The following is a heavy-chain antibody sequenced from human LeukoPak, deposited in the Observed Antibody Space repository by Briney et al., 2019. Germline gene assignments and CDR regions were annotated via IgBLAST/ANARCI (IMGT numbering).Heavy chain of an antibody. CDR1: GGSISSYY. D-gene: IGHD3-10*01. J-gene: IGHJ5*02. V-gene: IGHV4-59*08. CDR3: ARRGSGSLTRFDP. Sequence: SETLSLTCTVSGGSISSYYWNWIRQPPGKGLEWIGYIYYSGSTNYNASLKSRVTISVDTSKNQFSLKLSSVTAADTAVYYCARRGSGSLTRFDPWGQGTLVSVSS. CDR2: IYYSGST.